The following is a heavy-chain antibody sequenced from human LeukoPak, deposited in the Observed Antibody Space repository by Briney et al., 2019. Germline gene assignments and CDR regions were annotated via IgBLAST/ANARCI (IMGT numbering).Heavy chain of an antibody. CDR1: GGPISSGDYY. CDR2: IYYSGST. D-gene: IGHD3-10*01. Sequence: SETLSLTCTVSGGPISSGDYYWSWIRQPPGKGLEWIGYIYYSGSTYYNPSLKSRVTISVDTSKNQFSLKLSSVTAADTAVYYCARERGDYYGSGSYYKAYYYGMDVWGQGTTVTVSS. V-gene: IGHV4-30-4*01. CDR3: ARERGDYYGSGSYYKAYYYGMDV. J-gene: IGHJ6*02.